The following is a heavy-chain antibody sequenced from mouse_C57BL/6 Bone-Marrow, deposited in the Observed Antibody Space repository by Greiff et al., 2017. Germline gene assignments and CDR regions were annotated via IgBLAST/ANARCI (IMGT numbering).Heavy chain of an antibody. V-gene: IGHV1-80*01. Sequence: VQLQESGAELVKPGASVKISCKASGYAFSSYWMNWVKQRPGKGLEWIGQIYPGDGDTNYNGKFKGKATLTADKSSSTAYMQLSSLTSEDSAVYFCARWRYYGSSPDWGQGTTLTVSS. D-gene: IGHD1-1*01. J-gene: IGHJ2*01. CDR3: ARWRYYGSSPD. CDR2: IYPGDGDT. CDR1: GYAFSSYW.